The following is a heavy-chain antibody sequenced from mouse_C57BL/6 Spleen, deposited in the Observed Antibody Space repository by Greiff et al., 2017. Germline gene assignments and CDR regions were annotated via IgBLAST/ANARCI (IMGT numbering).Heavy chain of an antibody. CDR3: ARERYYGSGGEFDY. CDR1: GFTFSSYA. Sequence: DVQLVESGGGLVKPGGSLKLSCAASGFTFSSYAMSWVRQTPEKRLEWVGTIIDGSSYTYYPDNVKGRVTITRDNAKNTMYMQMSRLTTEDTAMYYCARERYYGSGGEFDYWGQGTTLTVSS. CDR2: IIDGSSYT. D-gene: IGHD1-1*01. V-gene: IGHV5-4*01. J-gene: IGHJ2*01.